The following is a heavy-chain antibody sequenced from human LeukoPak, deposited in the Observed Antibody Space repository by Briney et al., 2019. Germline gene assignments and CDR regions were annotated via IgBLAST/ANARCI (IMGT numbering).Heavy chain of an antibody. Sequence: ASVKVSCKASGYTFTGYYMHWVRQAPGQGLEWMGWINPNSGGTNYAQKFQGRVTMTRDTSISTAYMELRSLRSEDTALYYCAPYPPLGWFGEPPKYSWGQGTLVTVSS. CDR1: GYTFTGYY. CDR3: APYPPLGWFGEPPKYS. J-gene: IGHJ4*02. V-gene: IGHV1-2*02. D-gene: IGHD3-10*01. CDR2: INPNSGGT.